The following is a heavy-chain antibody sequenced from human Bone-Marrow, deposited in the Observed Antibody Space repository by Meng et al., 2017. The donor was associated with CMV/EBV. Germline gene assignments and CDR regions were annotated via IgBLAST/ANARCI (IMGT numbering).Heavy chain of an antibody. J-gene: IGHJ5*02. D-gene: IGHD2-21*01. Sequence: ASVKVSCKASGYTFTSYGINWVRQAPGQGLEWMGWIRVYNGDTKYAQKFQGRVTMTTDTSTSTAYMELRSLRSDDTAVYYCARRGPSYCGVDCLAWFDPWGQGTRVTGSS. V-gene: IGHV1-18*01. CDR1: GYTFTSYG. CDR2: IRVYNGDT. CDR3: ARRGPSYCGVDCLAWFDP.